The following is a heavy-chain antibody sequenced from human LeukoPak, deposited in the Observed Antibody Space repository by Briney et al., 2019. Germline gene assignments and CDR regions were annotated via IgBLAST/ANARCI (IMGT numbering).Heavy chain of an antibody. J-gene: IGHJ6*02. Sequence: ASVKVSCKASGYTFTSYGMSWVRQAPGQGLEWMGWISGYNDYTNYAQKVQGRVTMTTDTSTSTAYMELRSLRSDDTAVYYCASITMVRGVISGYGMDVWGQGTTVTVSS. V-gene: IGHV1-18*04. CDR2: ISGYNDYT. CDR3: ASITMVRGVISGYGMDV. CDR1: GYTFTSYG. D-gene: IGHD3-10*01.